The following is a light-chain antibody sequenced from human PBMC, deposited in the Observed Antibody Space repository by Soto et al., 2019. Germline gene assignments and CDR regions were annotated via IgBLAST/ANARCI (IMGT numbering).Light chain of an antibody. CDR3: CSYASSSTYWV. J-gene: IGLJ3*02. V-gene: IGLV2-23*01. Sequence: QSALTQPASVSGSPGQSNTISCTGTSSDAGSYNFVSWYQQHPGKAPKVMIYEDSKRPSGVSNRFSGSKSGNTASLTISGLQAEDEADYYCCSYASSSTYWVFGGGTKLTVL. CDR1: SSDAGSYNF. CDR2: EDS.